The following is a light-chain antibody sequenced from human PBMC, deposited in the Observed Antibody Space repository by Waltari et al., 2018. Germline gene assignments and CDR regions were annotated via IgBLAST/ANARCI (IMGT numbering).Light chain of an antibody. J-gene: IGKJ3*01. Sequence: DIQMTQSTSSLSASVGDRVTITCRASQSIKTCVHWYHQKPGKAPELPIHAASSLQSGVPSGFSGSGSGTEFTLTISSLQPEDFATYFCQQGHSPECTFGHGTKVDIK. CDR3: QQGHSPECT. CDR2: AAS. CDR1: QSIKTC. V-gene: IGKV1-39*01.